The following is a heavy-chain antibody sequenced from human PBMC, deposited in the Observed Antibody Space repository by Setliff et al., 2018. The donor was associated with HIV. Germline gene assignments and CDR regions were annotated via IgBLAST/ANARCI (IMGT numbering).Heavy chain of an antibody. J-gene: IGHJ5*02. CDR3: ARDGINYDFWSGQNASNWFDP. CDR2: IDPTGGRT. CDR1: GYSFRNYD. Sequence: GASVKVSCKASGYSFRNYDLNWVRQAPGQGLEWMGVIDPTGGRTTYAQKFEDRVTMTRDLSTSTVYMELTRLKSEDVAIYYCARDGINYDFWSGQNASNWFDPWGQGTLVTVSS. V-gene: IGHV1-46*01. D-gene: IGHD3-3*01.